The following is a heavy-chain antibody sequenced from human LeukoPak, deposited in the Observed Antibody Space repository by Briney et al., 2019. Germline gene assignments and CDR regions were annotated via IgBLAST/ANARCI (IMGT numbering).Heavy chain of an antibody. CDR3: ARSLYYYDSSGYWWFDP. CDR1: GGTFSSYA. Sequence: SVKVSCKASGGTFSSYAISWVRQAPGQGLEWMGGIIPIFGTANYAQKFQGRVTITTDESTSTAYMELSSLRSEDTAVYYCARSLYYYDSSGYWWFDPWGQGTLVTVSS. V-gene: IGHV1-69*05. D-gene: IGHD3-22*01. J-gene: IGHJ5*02. CDR2: IIPIFGTA.